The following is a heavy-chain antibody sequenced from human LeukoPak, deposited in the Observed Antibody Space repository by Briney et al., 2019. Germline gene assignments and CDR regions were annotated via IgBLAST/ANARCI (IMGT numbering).Heavy chain of an antibody. D-gene: IGHD3-22*01. V-gene: IGHV1-2*02. Sequence: ASVKVSCKASGYTFTDYYIHWVRQAPGQGLEWMGWINPKSGGTNYAQKFQARVTMTRDTSISKVYMELSRLRSDDTAVYYCARGGDYHDISGYSDDAFDIWGQGTMVTVSS. CDR3: ARGGDYHDISGYSDDAFDI. J-gene: IGHJ3*02. CDR2: INPKSGGT. CDR1: GYTFTDYY.